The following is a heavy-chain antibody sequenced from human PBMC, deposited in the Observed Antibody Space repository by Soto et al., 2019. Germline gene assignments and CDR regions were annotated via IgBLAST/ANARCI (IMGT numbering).Heavy chain of an antibody. CDR3: ASEIVATEASEY. CDR1: GGSISSSSYY. J-gene: IGHJ4*02. CDR2: IYYSGST. Sequence: QLQLQESGPGLVKPSETLSLTCTVSGGSISSSSYYWGWIRQPPGKGLEWIGSIYYSGSTYYNPSLKSRVTISVDTSKNQFSLKLSSVTAADTAVYYCASEIVATEASEYWGQGTLVTVSS. V-gene: IGHV4-39*01. D-gene: IGHD5-12*01.